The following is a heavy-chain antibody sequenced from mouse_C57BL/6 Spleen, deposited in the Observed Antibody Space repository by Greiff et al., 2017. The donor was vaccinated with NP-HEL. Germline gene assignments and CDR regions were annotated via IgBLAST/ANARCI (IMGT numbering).Heavy chain of an antibody. D-gene: IGHD1-1*01. J-gene: IGHJ1*03. CDR1: GFTFTDYY. V-gene: IGHV7-3*01. CDR2: IRNKANGYTT. CDR3: ARSSTTVVARYFDV. Sequence: EVHLVESGGGLVQPGGSLSLSCAASGFTFTDYYMSWVRQPPGKALEWLGFIRNKANGYTTEYSASVKGRFTISRDNSQSILYLQMNALRAEDSATYYCARSSTTVVARYFDVWGTGTTVTVSS.